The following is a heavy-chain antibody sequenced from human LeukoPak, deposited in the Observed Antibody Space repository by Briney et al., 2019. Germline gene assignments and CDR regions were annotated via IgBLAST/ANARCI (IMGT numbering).Heavy chain of an antibody. J-gene: IGHJ5*02. Sequence: GESLKISCKGSGYSFTSYWIGWVRQMPGKGLEWMGIIYPGDSDTRYSPSFQGQVPISADKSISTAYLQWSSLKASDTAMYYCARHSNDLLWFGEPSGGWFDPWGQGTLVTVSS. CDR2: IYPGDSDT. D-gene: IGHD3-10*01. V-gene: IGHV5-51*01. CDR1: GYSFTSYW. CDR3: ARHSNDLLWFGEPSGGWFDP.